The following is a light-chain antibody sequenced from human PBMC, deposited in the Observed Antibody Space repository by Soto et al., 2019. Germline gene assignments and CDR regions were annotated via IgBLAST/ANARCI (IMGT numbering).Light chain of an antibody. V-gene: IGKV1-33*01. CDR1: QDISNY. CDR2: AAS. CDR3: QHYNNLLGT. Sequence: DIQMTQSPSSLSASVGDRVTITCQASQDISNYLNWYQRKPGKAPKLLIYAASNLDTGVPSRFSGSGSGTEFTFTISSLQPEDIATYYCQHYNNLLGTFGQGTKLDIK. J-gene: IGKJ1*01.